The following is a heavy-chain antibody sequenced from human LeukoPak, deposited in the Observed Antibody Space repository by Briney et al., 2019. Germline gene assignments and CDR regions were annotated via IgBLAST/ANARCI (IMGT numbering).Heavy chain of an antibody. D-gene: IGHD3-3*01. Sequence: GGSLRLSCAASGFTFSSYWMHWVRQAPGKGLVWVSRINSDGSSTSYADSVKGRFTISRDNAKNTLYLQMNSLRAEDTAVYYCARAVRFLGWITHFDYWGQGTLVTVSS. CDR1: GFTFSSYW. CDR2: INSDGSST. CDR3: ARAVRFLGWITHFDY. J-gene: IGHJ4*02. V-gene: IGHV3-74*01.